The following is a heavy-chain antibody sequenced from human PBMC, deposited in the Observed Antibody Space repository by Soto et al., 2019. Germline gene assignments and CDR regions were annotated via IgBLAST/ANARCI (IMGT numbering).Heavy chain of an antibody. D-gene: IGHD6-13*01. CDR2: IYYSGST. V-gene: IGHV4-31*03. CDR3: AGDGGQQSYYYYGMDV. Sequence: SETLSLTCTVSGGSISSGGYYWSWIRQHPGKGLEWIGYIYYSGSTYYNPSLKSRVTISVDTSKNQFSLKLSSVTAADTAVYYCAGDGGQQSYYYYGMDVWGQGTTVTVSS. CDR1: GGSISSGGYY. J-gene: IGHJ6*02.